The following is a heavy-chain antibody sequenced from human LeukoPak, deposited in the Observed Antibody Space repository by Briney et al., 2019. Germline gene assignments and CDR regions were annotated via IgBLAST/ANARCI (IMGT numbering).Heavy chain of an antibody. CDR1: GFTFSSYS. Sequence: GGSLRLSCAASGFTFSSYSMNRVRQAPGKGLEWVSYISSSSSTIYYADSVKGRFTISRDNAKNSLYLQMNSLRDEDTAVYYCARDAFSDYGDYYFDYWGQGTLVTVSS. CDR2: ISSSSSTI. D-gene: IGHD4-17*01. CDR3: ARDAFSDYGDYYFDY. V-gene: IGHV3-48*02. J-gene: IGHJ4*02.